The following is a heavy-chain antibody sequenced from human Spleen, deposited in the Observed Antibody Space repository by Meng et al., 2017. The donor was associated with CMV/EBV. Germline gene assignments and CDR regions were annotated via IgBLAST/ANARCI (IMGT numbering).Heavy chain of an antibody. J-gene: IGHJ4*02. CDR2: IIPIFGTA. V-gene: IGHV1-69*05. D-gene: IGHD6-6*01. CDR3: ARGPPEGGSSSPDFDY. Sequence: AGGTSSSYAISWVRQAPGQGLEWMGGIIPIFGTANYDQKFQGRVTITTDESTSTAYMELSSLRSEDTAVYYCARGPPEGGSSSPDFDYWGQGTLVTVSS. CDR1: GGTSSSYA.